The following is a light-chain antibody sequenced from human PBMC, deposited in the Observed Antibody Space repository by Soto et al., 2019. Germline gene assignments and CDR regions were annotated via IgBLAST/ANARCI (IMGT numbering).Light chain of an antibody. CDR2: KAS. CDR1: QSLNMW. J-gene: IGKJ4*01. V-gene: IGKV1-5*03. Sequence: DIQMTQSPSALSASVGDRVTITCRASQSLNMWLAWYQQRPGKAPKLLIYKASSLESGVPSRFSGSGSGTEFTPTISSLQPEDFATYSCQQLNSYPLTFGGGTKVDI. CDR3: QQLNSYPLT.